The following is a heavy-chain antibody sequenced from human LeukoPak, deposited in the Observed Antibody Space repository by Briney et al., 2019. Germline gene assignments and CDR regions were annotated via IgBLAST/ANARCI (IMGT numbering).Heavy chain of an antibody. J-gene: IGHJ4*02. D-gene: IGHD5-18*01. CDR3: AAGRPYSLLDY. CDR2: FDVIDAKT. V-gene: IGHV1-24*01. Sequence: ASVEVSCTVSGSSLTELSLYWVRQAPGKGLEWMGGFDVIDAKTFYAQKFQGRVTMTEDSSTDTAYMELSSLRSDDTAFYYCAAGRPYSLLDYWGQGILLTVSS. CDR1: GSSLTELS.